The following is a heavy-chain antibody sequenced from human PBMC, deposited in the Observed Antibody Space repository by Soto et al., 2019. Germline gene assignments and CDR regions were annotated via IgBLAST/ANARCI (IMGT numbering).Heavy chain of an antibody. J-gene: IGHJ5*02. CDR1: GGSFSGYY. V-gene: IGHV4-34*01. Sequence: SETLSLTCAVYGGSFSGYYWSWIRQPPGKGLEWIGEINHSGSTNYNPSHKSRVTISVDTSKNQFSLKLSSVTAADTAVYYSARKKIAARPYNGFAPWGQGTLVTVSS. CDR2: INHSGST. CDR3: ARKKIAARPYNGFAP. D-gene: IGHD6-6*01.